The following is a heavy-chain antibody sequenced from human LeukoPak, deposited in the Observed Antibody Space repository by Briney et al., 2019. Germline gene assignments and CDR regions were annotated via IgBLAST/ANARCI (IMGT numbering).Heavy chain of an antibody. V-gene: IGHV3-23*01. CDR1: GFTFSDYV. D-gene: IGHD2-21*02. Sequence: GGSLRLSCAVSGFTFSDYVMTWARQAPGGRLEWVSAISGSSESTHYADSVKGRFTISRDDSKNTLFLQMNSLRVEDTAVFYCARPAIPYGTVRYQLHYWGQGTLVTVSA. CDR3: ARPAIPYGTVRYQLHY. J-gene: IGHJ4*02. CDR2: ISGSSEST.